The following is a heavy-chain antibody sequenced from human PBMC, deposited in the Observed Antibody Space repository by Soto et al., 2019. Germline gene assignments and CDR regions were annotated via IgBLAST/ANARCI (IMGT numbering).Heavy chain of an antibody. CDR2: IKSKGHGGTT. CDR3: TKDSYTSVIVVRFDY. V-gene: IGHV3-15*07. CDR1: GFAFSNAW. J-gene: IGHJ4*01. D-gene: IGHD3-22*01. Sequence: LRLSCAASGFAFSNAWINWVRQAPGKGLEWVGRIKSKGHGGTTDFAAPVRGRFAISRDDSRNLVYMQMNSLNTEDTAVYYCTKDSYTSVIVVRFDYWGHGTLVTVSS.